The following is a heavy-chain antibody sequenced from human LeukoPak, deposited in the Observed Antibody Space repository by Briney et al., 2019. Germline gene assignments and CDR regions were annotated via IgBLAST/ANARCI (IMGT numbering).Heavy chain of an antibody. CDR3: ARDFGTTGWHTFDY. Sequence: SQTLSLTCVVSGDSVSSKNGAWNWIRRSPSRGLEWLGRTYYRSKWYNDYAESMEGRMTISQDTSKNQYSLHLNSVTPDDTAVYYCARDFGTTGWHTFDYWGQGTLVTVYS. J-gene: IGHJ4*02. CDR2: TYYRSKWYN. V-gene: IGHV6-1*01. CDR1: GDSVSSKNGA. D-gene: IGHD6-19*01.